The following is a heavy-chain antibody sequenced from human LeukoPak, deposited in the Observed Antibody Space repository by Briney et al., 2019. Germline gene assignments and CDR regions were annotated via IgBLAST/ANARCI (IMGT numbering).Heavy chain of an antibody. CDR3: ARGLYYDFWSGYNWFDP. J-gene: IGHJ5*02. V-gene: IGHV4-34*09. Sequence: SETLSLTCAVYGGSFSGYYWSWIRQPPGKGLEWIGEINHSGSTYYNPSLKSRVTISVDTSKNQFSLKLSSVTAADTAVYYCARGLYYDFWSGYNWFDPWGQGTLVTVSS. CDR2: INHSGST. D-gene: IGHD3-3*01. CDR1: GGSFSGYY.